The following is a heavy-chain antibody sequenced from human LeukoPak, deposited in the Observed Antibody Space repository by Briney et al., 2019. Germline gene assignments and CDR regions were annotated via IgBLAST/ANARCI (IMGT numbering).Heavy chain of an antibody. CDR3: ARGRLRVIDAFDI. J-gene: IGHJ3*02. CDR2: ISGSGGST. Sequence: GGSLILSCAPSGFTFSNNALSWVRQAPGKGPEWVSVISGSGGSTYYADSVKGRFTISRDNSKNTLYLQMDSLRAGDTAVYYCARGRLRVIDAFDIWGQGTMVTVSS. D-gene: IGHD2-21*01. V-gene: IGHV3-23*01. CDR1: GFTFSNNA.